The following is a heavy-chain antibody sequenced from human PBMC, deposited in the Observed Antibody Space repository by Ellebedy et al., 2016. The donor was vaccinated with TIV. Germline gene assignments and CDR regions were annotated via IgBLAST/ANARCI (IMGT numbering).Heavy chain of an antibody. Sequence: GESLKISCVASGFTFNSFAMSWVRQAPGQGLEWVSTISNSGESTNNADSGKGRFTISRDNSKNTLYLQMNGLRAEDTAVYYCAKDRIVGARKFDDWGQGTLVTVSS. V-gene: IGHV3-23*01. J-gene: IGHJ4*02. CDR3: AKDRIVGARKFDD. D-gene: IGHD1-26*01. CDR1: GFTFNSFA. CDR2: ISNSGEST.